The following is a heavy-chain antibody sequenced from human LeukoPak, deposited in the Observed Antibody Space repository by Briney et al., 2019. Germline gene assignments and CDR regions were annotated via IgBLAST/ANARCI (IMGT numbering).Heavy chain of an antibody. Sequence: GGSLRLSCAASGFTFSSYAMHWVRQAPGKGLEWVAVISYDGSNKYYADSVKGRFTISRDSSKNTLYLQMNSLRAEDTAVYYCARDQVGTAMAESFDYWGQGTLVTVSS. CDR1: GFTFSSYA. V-gene: IGHV3-30*04. CDR2: ISYDGSNK. D-gene: IGHD5-18*01. J-gene: IGHJ4*02. CDR3: ARDQVGTAMAESFDY.